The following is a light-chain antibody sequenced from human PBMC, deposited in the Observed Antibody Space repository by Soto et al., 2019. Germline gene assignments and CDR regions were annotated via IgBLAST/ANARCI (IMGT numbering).Light chain of an antibody. CDR1: QSISSY. Sequence: DLQMTQSPSSLSASVGDRVTITCRASQSISSYLNWYQQKVGKAPRLLIYAASSLQSGVPSRFSGSGSGTDFTLTISSLQPEDFATYYCQQSYSTPRTFGPGTKVDIK. J-gene: IGKJ3*01. CDR3: QQSYSTPRT. CDR2: AAS. V-gene: IGKV1-39*01.